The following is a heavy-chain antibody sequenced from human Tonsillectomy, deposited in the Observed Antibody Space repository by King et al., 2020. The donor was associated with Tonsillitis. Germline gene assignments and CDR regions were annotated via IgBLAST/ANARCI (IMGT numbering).Heavy chain of an antibody. CDR1: GFTFTNYA. J-gene: IGHJ4*02. Sequence: VQLVESGGGLVQPGGSLRLSCAASGFTFTNYAMSWVRQAPGKGLEWVSTIRGNGGNTYYADHVKGRLTITRDHSKNTLYLQMNSLRPEDTAVYYCAKPLSGSYYSFVYWGQGTLVTVSS. CDR3: AKPLSGSYYSFVY. V-gene: IGHV3-23*04. CDR2: IRGNGGNT. D-gene: IGHD1-26*01.